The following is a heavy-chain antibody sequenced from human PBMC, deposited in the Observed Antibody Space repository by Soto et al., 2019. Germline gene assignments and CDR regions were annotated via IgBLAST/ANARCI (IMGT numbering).Heavy chain of an antibody. CDR1: GGSISSGDYY. J-gene: IGHJ2*01. D-gene: IGHD3-9*01. V-gene: IGHV4-30-4*01. CDR2: IYYSGSN. Sequence: QVQLQESGPGLVKPSQTLSLTCTVSGGSISSGDYYWSWIRQPPGKVLEWIGYIYYSGSNYYNPSLNSRVTISVDTSKNQFSLKLSSVTAADTAVYYCARILTGYYRSWYFDLWGRGTLVTVSS. CDR3: ARILTGYYRSWYFDL.